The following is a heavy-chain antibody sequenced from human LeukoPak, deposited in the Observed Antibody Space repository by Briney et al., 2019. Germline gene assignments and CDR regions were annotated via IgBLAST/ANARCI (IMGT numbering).Heavy chain of an antibody. D-gene: IGHD6-13*01. CDR3: AREKGYTSTDFDF. Sequence: SETLSLICTVSGASIKSGSYYWTWIRQPAGKGLEWIGRIYIRGSTNYHPSLKSRVTISVDTSKNQLSLNLSSVTAADTAVYYCAREKGYTSTDFDFWGQGTLVTVSS. V-gene: IGHV4-61*02. CDR1: GASIKSGSYY. J-gene: IGHJ4*02. CDR2: IYIRGST.